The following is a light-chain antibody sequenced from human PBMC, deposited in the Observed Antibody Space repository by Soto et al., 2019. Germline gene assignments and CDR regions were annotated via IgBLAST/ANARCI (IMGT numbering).Light chain of an antibody. CDR3: QQYGSSPRT. V-gene: IGKV3-20*01. J-gene: IGKJ1*01. CDR2: DAS. Sequence: LAVSLGERATINCKSSQSVSNNYLAWYQQRPGQAPRLLIYDASSRATGIPDRFSGSGSGTDFTLTISRLEPEDFAVYYCQQYGSSPRTFGQGTKVDIK. CDR1: QSVSNNY.